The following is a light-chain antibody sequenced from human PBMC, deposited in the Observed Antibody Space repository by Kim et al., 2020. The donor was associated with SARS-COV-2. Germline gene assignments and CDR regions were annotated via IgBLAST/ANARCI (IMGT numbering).Light chain of an antibody. CDR2: AAS. CDR1: QSIGTR. J-gene: IGKJ4*01. CDR3: QQSYSTPWLT. Sequence: IQMTQSPSSLAASVGDRVTIACRASQSIGTRLNWYQQRPGKALKLLIYAASSLQSGVPSRFSGTGSGTDFTLTINSLQPEDFATYYCQQSYSTPWLTFGGGTKVDIK. V-gene: IGKV1-39*01.